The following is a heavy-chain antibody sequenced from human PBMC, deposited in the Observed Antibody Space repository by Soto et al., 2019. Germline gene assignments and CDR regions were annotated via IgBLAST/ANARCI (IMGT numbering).Heavy chain of an antibody. CDR3: ARAITGTKASGFYYYGMDV. CDR1: GGTFSSYA. J-gene: IGHJ6*02. Sequence: ASVKVSCKASGGTFSSYAISWVRQAPGQGLGWLGGIIPIFGTANYAQKFQGRVTITADESTSTAYMELSSLRSEDTAVYYCARAITGTKASGFYYYGMDVWGQGTTATVSS. V-gene: IGHV1-69*13. CDR2: IIPIFGTA. D-gene: IGHD1-7*01.